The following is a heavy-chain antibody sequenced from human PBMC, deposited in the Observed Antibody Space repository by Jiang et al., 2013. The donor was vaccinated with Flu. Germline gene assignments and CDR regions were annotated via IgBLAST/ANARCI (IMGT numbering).Heavy chain of an antibody. CDR1: GFTFSSYA. V-gene: IGHV3-30-3*01. Sequence: VQLVESGGGVVQPGRSLRVSCAASGFTFSSYAMHWVRQAPDKGLEWVAVVSFDGTEKYYADPMRGRFTISRDNSKNTLYLHMNSLRADDTAVYYCARAFRSPGSPEIGFDIWGQGTVVTVSS. CDR3: ARAFRSPGSPEIGFDI. J-gene: IGHJ3*02. D-gene: IGHD3-10*01. CDR2: VSFDGTEK.